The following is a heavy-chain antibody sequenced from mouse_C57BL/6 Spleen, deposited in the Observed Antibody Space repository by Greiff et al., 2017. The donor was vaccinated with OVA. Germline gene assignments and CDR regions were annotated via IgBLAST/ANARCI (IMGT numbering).Heavy chain of an antibody. CDR3: ARRIEGFAY. V-gene: IGHV1-82*01. CDR1: GYAFSSSW. CDR2: IYPGDGDT. J-gene: IGHJ3*01. Sequence: QVQLQQSGPELVKPGASVKISCKASGYAFSSSWMNWVKQRPGKGLEWIGRIYPGDGDTNYNGKFKGKATLTADKSSSTAYMQLSSLTSEDSAVYFCARRIEGFAYWGQGTLVTVSA.